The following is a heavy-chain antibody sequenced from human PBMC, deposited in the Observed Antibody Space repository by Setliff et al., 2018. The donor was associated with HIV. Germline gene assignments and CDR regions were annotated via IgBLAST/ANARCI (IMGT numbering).Heavy chain of an antibody. CDR2: IYTSGST. CDR3: ARGPGATPSPLPYFDY. Sequence: SETLSLTCTVSGGSINSYYWSWIRQPPGKGLEWIGYIYTSGSTNYNPSLKSRVTISVDTSKNQFSLKLSSVTAADTAVYYCARGPGATPSPLPYFDYWGQGTLVTVSS. V-gene: IGHV4-4*08. J-gene: IGHJ4*02. D-gene: IGHD1-26*01. CDR1: GGSINSYY.